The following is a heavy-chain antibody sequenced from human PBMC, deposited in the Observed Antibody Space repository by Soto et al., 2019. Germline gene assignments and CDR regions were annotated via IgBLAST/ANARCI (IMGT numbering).Heavy chain of an antibody. CDR1: GFTFSSYA. D-gene: IGHD6-13*01. Sequence: PGGSLRLSCAASGFTFSSYAMSWVRQAPGKGLEWVSAISGSGGSTYYADSVKGRFTISRDNSKNTLYLQMNSLRAEDTAVYYCAKDWGPSSWSWTILDYWGQGTLVTVSS. J-gene: IGHJ4*02. CDR3: AKDWGPSSWSWTILDY. CDR2: ISGSGGST. V-gene: IGHV3-23*01.